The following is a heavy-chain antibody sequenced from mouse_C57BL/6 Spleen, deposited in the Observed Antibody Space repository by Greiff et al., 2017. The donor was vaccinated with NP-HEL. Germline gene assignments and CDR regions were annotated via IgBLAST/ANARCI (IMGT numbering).Heavy chain of an antibody. Sequence: VQLQQSGPELVKPGASVKMSRKASGYTFTDYNMHWVKQSHGKSLEWIGYINPNNGGTSYNQKFKGKATLTVNKSSSTAYMELRSLTSEDSAVYYCAREVTTVYYCDYWGQGTTLTVSS. CDR1: GYTFTDYN. J-gene: IGHJ2*01. V-gene: IGHV1-22*01. CDR2: INPNNGGT. D-gene: IGHD2-2*01. CDR3: AREVTTVYYCDY.